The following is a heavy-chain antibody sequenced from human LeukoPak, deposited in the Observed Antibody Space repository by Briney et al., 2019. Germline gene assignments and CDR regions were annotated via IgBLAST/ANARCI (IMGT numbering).Heavy chain of an antibody. CDR1: GGSINSYY. CDR3: ARDSQVVQGTGGSSGWYSFFDY. V-gene: IGHV4-4*07. CDR2: IYTSGST. J-gene: IGHJ4*02. D-gene: IGHD6-19*01. Sequence: PSETLSLTCTVSGGSINSYYWSRIRQSAGKGLEWIGRIYTSGSTNYNPSLKSRVTMSIDTSKNQFSLKVTSVTAADTAMYYCARDSQVVQGTGGSSGWYSFFDYWGQGILVTVSP.